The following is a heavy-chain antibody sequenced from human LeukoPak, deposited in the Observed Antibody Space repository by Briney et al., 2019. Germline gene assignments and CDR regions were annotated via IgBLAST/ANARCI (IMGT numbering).Heavy chain of an antibody. CDR2: INPNSGGT. Sequence: ASVKVCCKAAGYTFTGYYMHWVRQAPGQGLEWMGWINPNSGGTNYAQKFQGRVTMTRDTSISTAYMELSRLRSDDTAVYYCVKGSLGGFVDYWGQGTLVTVSS. J-gene: IGHJ4*02. D-gene: IGHD1-26*01. CDR1: GYTFTGYY. V-gene: IGHV1-2*02. CDR3: VKGSLGGFVDY.